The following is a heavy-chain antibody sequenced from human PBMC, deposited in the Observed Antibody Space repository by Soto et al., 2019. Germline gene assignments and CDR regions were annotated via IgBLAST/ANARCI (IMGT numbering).Heavy chain of an antibody. Sequence: QVQLVQSGAEVKKPGSSVKVSCKASGGTFNSYAISWVRQAPGQGLEWMGGIIPIFGTANYAQKFQGRVTITADESTSTAYMELSSLRSEDTAVYYCAREKVVVVPAAIPSLDYGMDVWGQGTTVTVSS. J-gene: IGHJ6*02. V-gene: IGHV1-69*01. CDR3: AREKVVVVPAAIPSLDYGMDV. D-gene: IGHD2-2*01. CDR2: IIPIFGTA. CDR1: GGTFNSYA.